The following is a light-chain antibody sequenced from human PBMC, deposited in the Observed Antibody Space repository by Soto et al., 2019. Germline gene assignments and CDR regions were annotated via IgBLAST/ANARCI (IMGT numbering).Light chain of an antibody. V-gene: IGLV2-11*01. CDR1: SSDVGGYKH. J-gene: IGLJ1*01. CDR3: CSSAGSYTYV. Sequence: QSALTQPRSVCGSPGQSVSISCTGTSSDVGGYKHVSWYQHHPGKAPKLMIFDVSKRPSGVPDRFSGSKPGNTASLTISGPQAEDEADYYCCSSAGSYTYVFGTGTKVTVL. CDR2: DVS.